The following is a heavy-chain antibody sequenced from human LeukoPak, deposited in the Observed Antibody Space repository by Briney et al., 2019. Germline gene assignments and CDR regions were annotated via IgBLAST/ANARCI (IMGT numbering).Heavy chain of an antibody. D-gene: IGHD2-21*02. CDR2: TYYRSTWYN. J-gene: IGHJ3*02. CDR1: GDSVSSNSAT. CDR3: ARAVTAFDDAFDI. Sequence: SQTLSLTCAISGDSVSSNSATWNWIRQSPSRGLEWLGRTYYRSTWYNDYAVSVKSRITINPDTSKNQFSLQLNSATPEDTAVYYCARAVTAFDDAFDIWGQGTMVTVSS. V-gene: IGHV6-1*01.